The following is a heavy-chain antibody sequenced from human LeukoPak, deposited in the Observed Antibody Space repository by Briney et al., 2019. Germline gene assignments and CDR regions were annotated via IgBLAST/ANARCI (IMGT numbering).Heavy chain of an antibody. CDR2: INGGGDVT. D-gene: IGHD3-22*01. J-gene: IGHJ4*02. V-gene: IGHV3-23*01. Sequence: GGSLRLSCATSGSTSHSYAMSWVRQAPGKGLEWVSAINGGGDVTYYADSVQGRFFFSRDNAKNTLYLQLNSLRAEDTAVYYCARNYYDSSGYSPFFDYWGQGTLVTVSS. CDR1: GSTSHSYA. CDR3: ARNYYDSSGYSPFFDY.